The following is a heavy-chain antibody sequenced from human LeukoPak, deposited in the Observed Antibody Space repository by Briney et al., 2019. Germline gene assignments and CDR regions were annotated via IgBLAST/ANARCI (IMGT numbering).Heavy chain of an antibody. Sequence: SETLSLTCTVSGGSISSYYWSWIRQPPGKGPEWIGYIYYSGSTNYNPSLKSRVTISVDTSKNQFSLKLSSVTAADTAVYYCARSQDVLLWFGESVNWFDPWGQGTLVTVSS. D-gene: IGHD3-10*01. J-gene: IGHJ5*02. CDR3: ARSQDVLLWFGESVNWFDP. CDR1: GGSISSYY. CDR2: IYYSGST. V-gene: IGHV4-59*01.